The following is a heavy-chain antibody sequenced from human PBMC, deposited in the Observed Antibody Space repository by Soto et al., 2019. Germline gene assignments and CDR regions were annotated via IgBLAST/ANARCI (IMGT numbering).Heavy chain of an antibody. D-gene: IGHD6-19*01. CDR2: ISGRDGDT. Sequence: QVQLVQSGAEVKKPGASVKVSCKASGYTFSNYGISWVRQAPGQGLEWVGWISGRDGDTNYAQKVQGRVTMTTDTSTSTASMELRSLKSDDTAVYYCVRDWYCSGCLCYGGHYYYMDVWGKGTTVTVSS. CDR3: VRDWYCSGCLCYGGHYYYMDV. CDR1: GYTFSNYG. V-gene: IGHV1-18*01. J-gene: IGHJ6*03.